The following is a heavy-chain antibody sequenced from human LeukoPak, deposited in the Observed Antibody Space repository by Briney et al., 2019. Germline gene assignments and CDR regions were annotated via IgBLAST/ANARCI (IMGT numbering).Heavy chain of an antibody. Sequence: ASVKVSCKASGYTFTGYYMHWVRQAPGQGLEWMGWINPNSGGTTYAQKFQGRVTMTRDTSISTAYMELSRLRSDDTAVYYCARVYISGHYYDSSGYYDGFCWFDPWGQGTLVTVSS. CDR3: ARVYISGHYYDSSGYYDGFCWFDP. D-gene: IGHD3-22*01. J-gene: IGHJ5*02. CDR1: GYTFTGYY. CDR2: INPNSGGT. V-gene: IGHV1-2*02.